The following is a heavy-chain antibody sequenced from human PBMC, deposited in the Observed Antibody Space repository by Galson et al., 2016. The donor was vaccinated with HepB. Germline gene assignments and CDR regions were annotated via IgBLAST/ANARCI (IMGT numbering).Heavy chain of an antibody. CDR3: ARVRCSTFRCQNWFDP. CDR1: GDSVSSNSAA. J-gene: IGHJ5*02. V-gene: IGHV6-1*01. D-gene: IGHD2/OR15-2a*01. Sequence: CAISGDSVSSNSAAWTWIRQSPLRGLEWLGRTYCRSKWYNDYAVSVKSRISIHPDTSKNQFSLQLNSVTPEDTAVYYCARVRCSTFRCQNWFDPWGQGTLVTVSS. CDR2: TYCRSKWYN.